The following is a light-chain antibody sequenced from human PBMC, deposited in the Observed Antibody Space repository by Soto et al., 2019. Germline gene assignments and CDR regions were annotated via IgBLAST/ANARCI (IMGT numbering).Light chain of an antibody. CDR2: DAS. CDR1: QTVTSNH. Sequence: EIVLTQSPGTLSFSPGERATLSCRASQTVTSNHLAWYQQKPGQAPRLLIYDASSRSTGIPDRFSGSGSGTDFTLSISRLEPEDFAVYYCQQYGGSPLYTYGQGTKLEIK. CDR3: QQYGGSPLYT. V-gene: IGKV3-20*01. J-gene: IGKJ2*01.